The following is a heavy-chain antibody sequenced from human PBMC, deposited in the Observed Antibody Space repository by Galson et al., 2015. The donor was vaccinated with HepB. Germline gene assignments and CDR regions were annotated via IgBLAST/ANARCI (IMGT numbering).Heavy chain of an antibody. Sequence: LRLSCAASGFSFSNAWMNWVRQRPGKGLEWVGRIKNKIDGGTRDYAAPVKGRFTISRGDSKKTLYLEMNSLKTEDTAVYYCTGRVTRDYWGQGTLVTVSS. V-gene: IGHV3-15*01. CDR3: TGRVTRDY. CDR1: GFSFSNAW. D-gene: IGHD4-17*01. J-gene: IGHJ4*02. CDR2: IKNKIDGGTR.